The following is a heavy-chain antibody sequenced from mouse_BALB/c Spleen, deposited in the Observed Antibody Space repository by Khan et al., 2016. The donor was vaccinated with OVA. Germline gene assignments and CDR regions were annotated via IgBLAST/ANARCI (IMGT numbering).Heavy chain of an antibody. Sequence: VQLQQSGPELVKPGASVKMSCKASGYTFTSYVMHWVKQKPGLGLEWIGYIYPFNDDTKYNEKFKGKATLTSDKSSRTAYMELSSLTSEDSAVYYCAPVGNYYVSFADWGQGTLVTVSA. V-gene: IGHV1S136*01. J-gene: IGHJ3*01. CDR2: IYPFNDDT. CDR1: GYTFTSYV. CDR3: APVGNYYVSFAD. D-gene: IGHD1-1*01.